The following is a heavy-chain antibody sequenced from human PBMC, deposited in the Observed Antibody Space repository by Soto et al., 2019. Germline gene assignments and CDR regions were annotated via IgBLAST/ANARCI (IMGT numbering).Heavy chain of an antibody. CDR2: IYATGTT. CDR3: VRDGTKTLRDWFDP. CDR1: GASIGGCK. D-gene: IGHD1-1*01. V-gene: IGHV4-4*07. J-gene: IGHJ5*02. Sequence: PSWLLSLNGAVAGASIGGCKGRWVGLCAGRGLEWIGRIYATGTTDYNPSLKSRVMMSVDTSKKQFSLKLRSVTAADTAVYYCVRDGTKTLRDWFDPWGQGISVTVSS.